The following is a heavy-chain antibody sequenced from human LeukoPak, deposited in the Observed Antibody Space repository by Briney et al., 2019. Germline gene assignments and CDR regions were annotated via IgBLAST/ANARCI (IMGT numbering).Heavy chain of an antibody. V-gene: IGHV3-30*04. Sequence: SGGSRRLSCAASGFTFSSYAMHWVRQAPGKGLEGVAVISYDGSNKYYADSVKGRITISRDNSKNTLYLQMNSLRAEDTAVYYCARDDYGDKVFDYWGQGTLVTVSS. J-gene: IGHJ4*02. CDR2: ISYDGSNK. CDR1: GFTFSSYA. CDR3: ARDDYGDKVFDY. D-gene: IGHD4-17*01.